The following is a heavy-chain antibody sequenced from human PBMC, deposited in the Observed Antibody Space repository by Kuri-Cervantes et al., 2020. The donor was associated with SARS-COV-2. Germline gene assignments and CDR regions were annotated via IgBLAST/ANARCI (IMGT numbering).Heavy chain of an antibody. D-gene: IGHD3-22*01. V-gene: IGHV4-34*01. CDR3: ARGGSMIVVRRYFDY. J-gene: IGHJ4*02. CDR2: INHSGST. Sequence: ESLKISCAVYGGSFSGYYWSWIRQPPGKGLEWIGEINHSGSTNYNPSLKSRVTISVDTSKNQFSLKLSSVTAADTAAYYCARGGSMIVVRRYFDYWGQGTLVTVSS. CDR1: GGSFSGYY.